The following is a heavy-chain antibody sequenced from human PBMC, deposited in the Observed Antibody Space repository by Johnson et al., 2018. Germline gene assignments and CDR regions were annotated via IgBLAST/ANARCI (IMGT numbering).Heavy chain of an antibody. D-gene: IGHD2-2*01. J-gene: IGHJ4*02. Sequence: VQLVQSGGGLVQPGGSLRLSCGGSGFTFRSYSMNWVRQAPWKGLEWISYISSTASTMYYADSVKGRFTISRDNANNSVYLLMNSLRAEDTAVYYCARRYCSSSSCPRVFDHWGQGTLVTVSS. V-gene: IGHV3-48*01. CDR1: GFTFRSYS. CDR2: ISSTASTM. CDR3: ARRYCSSSSCPRVFDH.